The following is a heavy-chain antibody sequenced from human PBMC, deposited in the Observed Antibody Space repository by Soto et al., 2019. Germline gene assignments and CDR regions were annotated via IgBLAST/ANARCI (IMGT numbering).Heavy chain of an antibody. CDR3: ARDDRGRGYSYGWSYYYGMDV. Sequence: GGSLRLSCAASGFTFSGYSMNWVRQAPGKGLEWVSSISSSSSYIYYADSVKGRFTISRDNAKNSLYLQMNSLRAEDTAVYYCARDDRGRGYSYGWSYYYGMDVWGQGTTVTVSS. J-gene: IGHJ6*02. V-gene: IGHV3-21*01. D-gene: IGHD5-18*01. CDR2: ISSSSSYI. CDR1: GFTFSGYS.